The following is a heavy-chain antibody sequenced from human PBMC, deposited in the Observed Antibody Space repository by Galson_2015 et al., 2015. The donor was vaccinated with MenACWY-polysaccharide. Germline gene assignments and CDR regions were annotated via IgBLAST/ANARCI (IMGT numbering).Heavy chain of an antibody. J-gene: IGHJ4*02. CDR2: IWSDGRKR. CDR3: ARDRTRSLYFDY. V-gene: IGHV3-33*08. Sequence: SLRLSCATSGFTFSPNAMHWVRQAPGKGLEWVAYIWSDGRKRDYADSVKGRFTISRDNSKDTLFLQMNSLRDEDTAVYYCARDRTRSLYFDYWGRGTLVTVSS. D-gene: IGHD1-14*01. CDR1: GFTFSPNA.